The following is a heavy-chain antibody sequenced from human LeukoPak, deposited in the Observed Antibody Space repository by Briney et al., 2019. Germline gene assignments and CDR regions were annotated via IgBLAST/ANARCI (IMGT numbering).Heavy chain of an antibody. J-gene: IGHJ4*02. Sequence: GGSLRLSCAASGLTVSSNYMTWVRQAPGKGLEWVSAIYSGGDTYYADSVKGRFTISRDNSKNTLYLQMNSLRVEDTAVYYCARRSGEGYFDYWGQGTLVTVSS. V-gene: IGHV3-66*01. CDR2: IYSGGDT. CDR3: ARRSGEGYFDY. D-gene: IGHD1-26*01. CDR1: GLTVSSNY.